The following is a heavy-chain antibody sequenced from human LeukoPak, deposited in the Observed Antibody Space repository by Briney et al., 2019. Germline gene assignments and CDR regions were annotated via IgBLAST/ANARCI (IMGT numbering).Heavy chain of an antibody. Sequence: GGSLRLSCAASGFTFSSYAMHWVRQAPGKGLEWVAVISYDASNKYCADSVKGRSTISRDNSKSTLYLQMNSLRAEDTAVYYCAGPMFRNYYYYYGMDVWGQGTTVTVSS. CDR3: AGPMFRNYYYYYGMDV. CDR1: GFTFSSYA. V-gene: IGHV3-30*04. CDR2: ISYDASNK. J-gene: IGHJ6*02. D-gene: IGHD3-10*01.